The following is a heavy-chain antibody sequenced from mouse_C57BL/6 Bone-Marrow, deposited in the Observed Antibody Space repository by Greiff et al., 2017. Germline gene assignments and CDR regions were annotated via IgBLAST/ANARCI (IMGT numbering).Heavy chain of an antibody. CDR1: GFTFSSYT. Sequence: EVQLVESGGGLVKPGGSLKLSCAASGFTFSSYTMSWVRQTPEKRLEWVATISGGGGNTYYPDSVKGRFTISRDNAKNTLYLQMSSLRSEDTALYYCARHEVMADYWGQGTTLTVSS. D-gene: IGHD2-1*01. CDR2: ISGGGGNT. V-gene: IGHV5-9*01. J-gene: IGHJ2*01. CDR3: ARHEVMADY.